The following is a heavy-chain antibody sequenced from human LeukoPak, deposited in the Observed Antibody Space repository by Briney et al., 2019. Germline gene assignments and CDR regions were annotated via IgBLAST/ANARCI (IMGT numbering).Heavy chain of an antibody. J-gene: IGHJ5*02. CDR1: GYSFATYW. D-gene: IGHD4-17*01. V-gene: IGHV5-51*01. CDR3: ARRILRSNWFDP. CDR2: IYPGDSDT. Sequence: GESLKISCKGSGYSFATYWIGWVRQMPGKGLEWMGIIYPGDSDTRYSPSFQGQVTISADKSISTAYLQWSSLKASDTAIYYCARRILRSNWFDPWGQGTLVTVSS.